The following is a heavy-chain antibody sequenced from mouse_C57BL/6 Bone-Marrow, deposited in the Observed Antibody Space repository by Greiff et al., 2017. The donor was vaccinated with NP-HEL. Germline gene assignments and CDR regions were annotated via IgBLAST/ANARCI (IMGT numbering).Heavy chain of an antibody. CDR3: ARHPNRDGYFDY. D-gene: IGHD4-1*02. J-gene: IGHJ2*01. V-gene: IGHV1-62-2*01. Sequence: QVQLKESGAELVKPGASVKLSCKASGYTFTEYSIHWVKQRSGQGLEWIGWFYPGSGSIKYNEKFKDKATLTADKSSSTVYMELSRLTSEDSAVDLCARHPNRDGYFDYWGQGTTLTVSS. CDR2: FYPGSGSI. CDR1: GYTFTEYS.